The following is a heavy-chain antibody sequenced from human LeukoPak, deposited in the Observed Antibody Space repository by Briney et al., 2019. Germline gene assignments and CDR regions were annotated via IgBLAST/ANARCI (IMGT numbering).Heavy chain of an antibody. Sequence: GGSLRLSCAASGFTFSSYAMHWVRQAPGKGLEWVANIKQDGSEKYYVDSVKGRFTISRDNAMDTLYLQMSSLRADDTAVYYCAKDRVDGSGSQFDSWGQGSLVIVSS. CDR3: AKDRVDGSGSQFDS. CDR2: IKQDGSEK. J-gene: IGHJ4*02. D-gene: IGHD3-10*01. V-gene: IGHV3-7*03. CDR1: GFTFSSYA.